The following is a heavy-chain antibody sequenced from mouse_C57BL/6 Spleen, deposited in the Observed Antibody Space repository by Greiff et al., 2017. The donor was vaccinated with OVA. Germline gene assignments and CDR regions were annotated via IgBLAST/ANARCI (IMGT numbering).Heavy chain of an antibody. J-gene: IGHJ3*01. CDR1: GYAFSSSW. Sequence: VQRVESGPELVKPGASVKISCKASGYAFSSSWMNWVKQRPGKGLEWIGRIYPGDGDTNYNGKFKGKATLTADKSSSTAYMQLSSLTSEDSAVYFCARSDYAWFAYWGQGTLVTVSA. CDR3: ARSDYAWFAY. V-gene: IGHV1-82*01. D-gene: IGHD2-4*01. CDR2: IYPGDGDT.